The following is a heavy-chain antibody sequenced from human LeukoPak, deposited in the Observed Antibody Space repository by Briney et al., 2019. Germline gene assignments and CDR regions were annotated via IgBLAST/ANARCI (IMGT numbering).Heavy chain of an antibody. D-gene: IGHD2-21*02. CDR1: GLTFDDYG. V-gene: IGHV3-20*04. CDR3: GLAYCGGDCSPGDY. J-gene: IGHJ4*02. CDR2: ISGSGGST. Sequence: GGSLRLSCAASGLTFDDYGMSWVRQDPGKGLVWVSGISGSGGSTYYADSVKGRFTISRDNAKNSLYLQMNSLRAEDTAVYYCGLAYCGGDCSPGDYWGQGTLVTVSS.